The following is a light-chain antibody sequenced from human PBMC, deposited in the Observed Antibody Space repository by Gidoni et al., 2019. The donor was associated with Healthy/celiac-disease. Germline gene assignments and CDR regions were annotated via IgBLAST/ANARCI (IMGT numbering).Light chain of an antibody. CDR2: LGS. CDR1: QSLLHSNGYNY. Sequence: SLPVTPGEPASISCRSSQSLLHSNGYNYLDWYLQKPGQSPQLLIYLGSNRASGVPDRFSGSGSAEDVGVYYCMQALQTPRTFGQGTKVEIK. CDR3: MQALQTPRT. J-gene: IGKJ1*01. V-gene: IGKV2-28*01.